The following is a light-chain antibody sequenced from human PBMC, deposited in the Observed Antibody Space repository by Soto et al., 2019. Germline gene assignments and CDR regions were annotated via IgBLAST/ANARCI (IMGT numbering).Light chain of an antibody. V-gene: IGKV1-9*01. J-gene: IGKJ4*01. Sequence: DIQLTQSPSFLSASVGDRVTITCRASQGISSYLAWYQQKPGKAPKLLIYAASTLQSGVPSRFSGSRSGTEFTLTISSLQPEDFGTYYCQQHNSYPPTFGGGTKVEIK. CDR2: AAS. CDR3: QQHNSYPPT. CDR1: QGISSY.